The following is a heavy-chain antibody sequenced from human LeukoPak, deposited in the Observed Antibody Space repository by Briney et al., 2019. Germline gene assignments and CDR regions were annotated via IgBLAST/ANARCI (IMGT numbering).Heavy chain of an antibody. V-gene: IGHV3-23*01. Sequence: GGSLRLSCSGPGFDFSSYGMSWVRQAPGKGLEWVSGISGSGGSTYYADSVKGRFTISRENSKKTVHLQMNSLRAEDTAVYYCAKVAFSQGYSSGPGDYFDYWGQGTLVTVSS. J-gene: IGHJ4*02. D-gene: IGHD6-19*01. CDR3: AKVAFSQGYSSGPGDYFDY. CDR2: ISGSGGST. CDR1: GFDFSSYG.